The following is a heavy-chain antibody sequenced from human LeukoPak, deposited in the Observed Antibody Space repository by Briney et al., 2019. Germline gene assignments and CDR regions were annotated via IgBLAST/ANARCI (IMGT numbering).Heavy chain of an antibody. CDR1: GGSISSSTYY. V-gene: IGHV4-39*01. J-gene: IGHJ4*02. Sequence: SETLSLTCTVSGGSISSSTYYWGWIRRPPGKGLEWIGSIYYSGSTYYNPSLMSRVTVSVDTSKNQFSLKLSSVTAADTAVYYCVRGSTLRHYQYWGQGTLVTVSS. CDR2: IYYSGST. D-gene: IGHD3-16*01. CDR3: VRGSTLRHYQY.